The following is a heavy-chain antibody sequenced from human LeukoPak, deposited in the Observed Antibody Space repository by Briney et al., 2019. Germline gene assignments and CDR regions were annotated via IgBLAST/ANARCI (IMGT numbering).Heavy chain of an antibody. V-gene: IGHV3-30*18. Sequence: PGGSLRLSCAASGFTFSSYGMHWVRQAPGKGLEWVAVISYDGSNKYYADSVKGRFTISRDNSKNTLYLQMNSLRAEDTAVYYCAKVGVVVAATASHYYYYMDVWGKGTTVTVSS. CDR2: ISYDGSNK. CDR1: GFTFSSYG. D-gene: IGHD2-15*01. CDR3: AKVGVVVAATASHYYYYMDV. J-gene: IGHJ6*03.